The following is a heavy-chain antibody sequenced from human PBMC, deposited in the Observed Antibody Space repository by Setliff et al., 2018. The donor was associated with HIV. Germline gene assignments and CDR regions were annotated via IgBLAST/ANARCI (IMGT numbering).Heavy chain of an antibody. Sequence: TLSLTCTVSGGSISSYYWSWIRQPPGKGLEWIGYTYTSGSTNYNPSLKSRVTISLDTSKNQFSLKLTSVTAADTAVYYCARLSGDYYYFDYWGQGTLVTVSS. V-gene: IGHV4-4*09. CDR2: TYTSGST. J-gene: IGHJ4*02. D-gene: IGHD2-21*02. CDR3: ARLSGDYYYFDY. CDR1: GGSISSYY.